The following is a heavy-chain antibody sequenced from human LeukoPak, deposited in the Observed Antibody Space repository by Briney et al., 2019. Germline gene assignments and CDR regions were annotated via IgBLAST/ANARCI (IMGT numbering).Heavy chain of an antibody. D-gene: IGHD6-19*01. CDR1: GGSISSYY. J-gene: IGHJ4*02. CDR2: IYYSGST. V-gene: IGHV4-59*08. CDR3: ARSYSSPTQIDY. Sequence: PSETLSLTCTVPGGSISSYYWSWIRQPPGKGLEWIGYIYYSGSTNYNPSLKSRVTISVDTSKNQFSLKLSSVTAADTAVYYCARSYSSPTQIDYWGQGTLVTVSS.